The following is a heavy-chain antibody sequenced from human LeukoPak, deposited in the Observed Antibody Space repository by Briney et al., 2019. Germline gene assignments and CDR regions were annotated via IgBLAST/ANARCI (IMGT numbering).Heavy chain of an antibody. CDR3: ARTHYYDSVYINWFDP. Sequence: ASVKVSCKASGYTFANYDINWVRQATGQGLEWMGWTNPNSGNTGYAQKFQGRVTLTRNTSTSTAYMELTSLRSEDTAVYYCARTHYYDSVYINWFDPWGQGTLVTVSS. CDR1: GYTFANYD. D-gene: IGHD3-22*01. V-gene: IGHV1-8*03. CDR2: TNPNSGNT. J-gene: IGHJ5*02.